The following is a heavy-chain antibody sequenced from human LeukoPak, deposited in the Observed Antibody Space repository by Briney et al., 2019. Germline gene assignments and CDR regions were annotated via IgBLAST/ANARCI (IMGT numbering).Heavy chain of an antibody. V-gene: IGHV3-15*01. CDR1: GFTFSNAW. D-gene: IGHD6-13*01. CDR3: TTDPGYSSSWYRRIRTNDAFDI. Sequence: GGSLRLSCAASGFTFSNAWMSWVRQAPGKGLEWVGRIKSKTDGGTTDYAAPVKGRFTIPRDDSKNTLYLQMNSLKTEDTAVYYCTTDPGYSSSWYRRIRTNDAFDIWGQGTMVTVSS. CDR2: IKSKTDGGTT. J-gene: IGHJ3*02.